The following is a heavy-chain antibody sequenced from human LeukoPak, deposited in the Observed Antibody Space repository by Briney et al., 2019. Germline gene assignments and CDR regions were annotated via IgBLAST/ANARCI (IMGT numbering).Heavy chain of an antibody. V-gene: IGHV3-21*01. CDR1: GFTFSIYS. Sequence: GGSLRLSCSASGFTFSIYSMNWVRQAPGKGLEGVSSISSSSSYIYYADSVKGRFTISRDNAKNSLYLQMNSLRAEDTAVYYCARGGDSSSLEYFQHWGQGTLVTVSS. J-gene: IGHJ1*01. CDR3: ARGGDSSSLEYFQH. D-gene: IGHD6-6*01. CDR2: ISSSSSYI.